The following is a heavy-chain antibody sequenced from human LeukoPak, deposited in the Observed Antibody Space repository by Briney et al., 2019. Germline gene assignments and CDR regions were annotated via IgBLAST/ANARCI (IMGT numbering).Heavy chain of an antibody. D-gene: IGHD2-2*03. Sequence: SETLSLTCTVSGGSISSYYWSWIRQPPGKGLEWIGYIYYSGSTDYNPSLKSRVTISLDASKNQFSLKLTSVTAADTAVYYCARWIGPRFDSWGQGTLVTVSS. CDR3: ARWIGPRFDS. V-gene: IGHV4-59*08. CDR2: IYYSGST. J-gene: IGHJ5*01. CDR1: GGSISSYY.